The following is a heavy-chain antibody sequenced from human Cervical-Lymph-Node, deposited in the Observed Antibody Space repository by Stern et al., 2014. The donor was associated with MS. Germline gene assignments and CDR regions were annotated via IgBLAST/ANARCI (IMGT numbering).Heavy chain of an antibody. V-gene: IGHV1-46*01. Sequence: QMQLVQSGAEVKKPGASVKVSCKASGYTFTSHYMHWVRQAPGQGLEWGGIINPSGDSASYAQKFQGRVTMTRDTSTSTVYMELSSLRSEDTAVYYCASGTGSKRPTGNYWGQGTLVTVSS. J-gene: IGHJ4*02. CDR2: INPSGDSA. D-gene: IGHD3/OR15-3a*01. CDR3: ASGTGSKRPTGNY. CDR1: GYTFTSHY.